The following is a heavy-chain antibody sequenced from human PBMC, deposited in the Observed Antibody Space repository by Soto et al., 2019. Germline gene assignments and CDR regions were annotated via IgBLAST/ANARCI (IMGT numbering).Heavy chain of an antibody. CDR3: AITNSGWYGGYNFYGLDV. J-gene: IGHJ6*02. Sequence: GGSLRLSCTASGFTFGDYALSWFRQAPGKGLEWVAFIRSKVYGGTTEYAASVKGRFTISRDDSKSIAYLQMNSLKTEDTAMYYCAITNSGWYGGYNFYGLDVWGQGTTVTVSS. V-gene: IGHV3-49*03. D-gene: IGHD6-19*01. CDR1: GFTFGDYA. CDR2: IRSKVYGGTT.